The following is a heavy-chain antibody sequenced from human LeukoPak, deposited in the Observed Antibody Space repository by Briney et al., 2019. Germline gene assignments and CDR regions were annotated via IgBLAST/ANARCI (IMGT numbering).Heavy chain of an antibody. CDR3: AVLDAFDI. V-gene: IGHV3-43D*03. D-gene: IGHD4/OR15-4a*01. CDR2: ISWDGGST. Sequence: GGSLRLSCAASGFTFDDYAMHWVRQAPGKGLEWVSLISWDGGSTYYADSVKGRFTISRDNSKNSLYLQMNSLRAEDTALYYCAVLDAFDIWGQGTMVTVSS. CDR1: GFTFDDYA. J-gene: IGHJ3*02.